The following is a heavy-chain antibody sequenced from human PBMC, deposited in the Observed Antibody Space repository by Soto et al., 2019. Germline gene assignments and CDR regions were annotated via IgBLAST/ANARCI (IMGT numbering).Heavy chain of an antibody. Sequence: GVSLRLSCAASGFTFSSYAMSWVRQAPGKGLEWVSAISGSGGSTYYADSVKGRFTISRDSSKSTLYLQMNSLRAGDTAVYYCAKVSTRPYYYGMDVWGQGTTVTVSS. CDR1: GFTFSSYA. CDR3: AKVSTRPYYYGMDV. D-gene: IGHD5-12*01. V-gene: IGHV3-23*01. CDR2: ISGSGGST. J-gene: IGHJ6*02.